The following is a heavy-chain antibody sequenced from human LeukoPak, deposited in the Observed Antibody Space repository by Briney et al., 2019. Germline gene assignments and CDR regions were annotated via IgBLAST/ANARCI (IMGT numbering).Heavy chain of an antibody. CDR2: ISYSGTT. CDR1: GYTFSTSA. CDR3: AKDRTSLSDSLVLDQ. J-gene: IGHJ4*02. D-gene: IGHD2/OR15-2a*01. Sequence: GASVNVSFKASGYTFSTSAISWMRQAPGQGREWMGGISYSGTTDYSQKCQGRVTMTIDTITTTAYMELRSLRSDDTAVYYCAKDRTSLSDSLVLDQWGQGTLVTVSS. V-gene: IGHV1-18*01.